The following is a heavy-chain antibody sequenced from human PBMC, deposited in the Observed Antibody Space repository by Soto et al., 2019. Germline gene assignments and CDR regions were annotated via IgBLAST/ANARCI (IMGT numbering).Heavy chain of an antibody. Sequence: ASVKVSCKASGYTFTGYYMHWVRQAPGQGLEWMGWINPNSGGTNYAQKFQGWVTMTRDTSISTAYMELSRLRSDDTAVYYCARDGGKTYYYYYMAVWGKGTTVTVSS. CDR1: GYTFTGYY. CDR2: INPNSGGT. CDR3: ARDGGKTYYYYYMAV. J-gene: IGHJ6*03. D-gene: IGHD3-16*01. V-gene: IGHV1-2*04.